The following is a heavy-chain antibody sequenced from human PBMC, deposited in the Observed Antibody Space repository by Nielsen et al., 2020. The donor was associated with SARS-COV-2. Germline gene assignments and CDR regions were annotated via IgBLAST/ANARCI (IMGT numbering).Heavy chain of an antibody. V-gene: IGHV6-1*01. J-gene: IGHJ6*03. D-gene: IGHD4-17*01. Sequence: SCAISGDSVSCSSAAWNWIRQSPSRGLEWLGRTYYRSKWYNDYAVSVKSRITINPDTSKNQFSLHLNSVTPEDTAVYYCARARGAYGDYYYYYYTDVWGKGTTVTVSS. CDR1: GDSVSCSSAA. CDR3: ARARGAYGDYYYYYYTDV. CDR2: TYYRSKWYN.